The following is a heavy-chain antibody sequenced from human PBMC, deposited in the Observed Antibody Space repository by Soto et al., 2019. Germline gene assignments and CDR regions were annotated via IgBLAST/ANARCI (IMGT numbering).Heavy chain of an antibody. V-gene: IGHV3-23*01. CDR2: LTGSGDNT. J-gene: IGHJ4*02. CDR1: GLTFNNFD. D-gene: IGHD2-2*01. CDR3: VKGGIGQIQVLEY. Sequence: EVQLLESGGGLVQPGGSLRLSCAASGLTFNNFDMTWVRQAPGKGLEWVSSLTGSGDNTYYADSVKGRFTISRDNSKNILYVQMNSLRVEDTAVYYCVKGGIGQIQVLEYWGQGIMVTVS.